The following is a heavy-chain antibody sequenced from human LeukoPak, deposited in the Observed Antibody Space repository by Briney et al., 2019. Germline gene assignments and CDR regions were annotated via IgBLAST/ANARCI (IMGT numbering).Heavy chain of an antibody. Sequence: ASVKVSCKASGYTFTGYYMHWVRQAPGQGLEWMGRINPNSGGTNYAQKFQGRVTMTRDTSTSTPYMELSRLRTDATAVYYCARERVRRPSGFDPWGQGTPVTVSS. CDR3: ARERVRRPSGFDP. CDR2: INPNSGGT. D-gene: IGHD1-1*01. V-gene: IGHV1-2*06. J-gene: IGHJ5*02. CDR1: GYTFTGYY.